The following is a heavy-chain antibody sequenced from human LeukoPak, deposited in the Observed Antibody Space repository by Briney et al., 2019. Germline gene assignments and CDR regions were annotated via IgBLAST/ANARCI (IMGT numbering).Heavy chain of an antibody. V-gene: IGHV3-23*01. J-gene: IGHJ5*02. CDR1: GFTFSTYA. CDR2: IGASGGDT. Sequence: PGGSLRLSCAASGFTFSTYAMSWVRQAPGRGLEWVSSIGASGGDTYYADSVKGRFTISRDNFKNTLYLQMNSLRAEDTAVYYCARESVGYCSTSICPNWFDPWGQGTLVTVSS. CDR3: ARESVGYCSTSICPNWFDP. D-gene: IGHD2-2*01.